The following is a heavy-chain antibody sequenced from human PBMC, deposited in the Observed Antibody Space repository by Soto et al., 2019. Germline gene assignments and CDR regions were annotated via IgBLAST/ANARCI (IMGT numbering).Heavy chain of an antibody. CDR3: ARGKNVLRYFDWFSDGMDV. D-gene: IGHD3-9*01. Sequence: SETPSLTCTVSGGSISSGGYYWSWIRQHPGKGLEWIGYIYYSGSTYYNPSLKSRVTISVDTSKNQFSLKLSSVTAADTAVYYCARGKNVLRYFDWFSDGMDVWGQGTTVTVSS. J-gene: IGHJ6*02. V-gene: IGHV4-31*03. CDR1: GGSISSGGYY. CDR2: IYYSGST.